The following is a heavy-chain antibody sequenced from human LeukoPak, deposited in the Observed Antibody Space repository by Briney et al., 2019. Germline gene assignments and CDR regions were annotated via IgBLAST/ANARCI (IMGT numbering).Heavy chain of an antibody. CDR2: IRNDGSKK. CDR3: ARDRVGITRDTAMLGY. CDR1: GLTFSNCG. V-gene: IGHV3-30*02. D-gene: IGHD5-18*01. J-gene: IGHJ4*02. Sequence: PGGSLRLSCVASGLTFSNCGMHWVRQAPGKGPEWVSFIRNDGSKKYYADSVRGRFTISRDNSMNTLFLQMNSLRAEDTAVYYCARDRVGITRDTAMLGYWGQGALVTVSP.